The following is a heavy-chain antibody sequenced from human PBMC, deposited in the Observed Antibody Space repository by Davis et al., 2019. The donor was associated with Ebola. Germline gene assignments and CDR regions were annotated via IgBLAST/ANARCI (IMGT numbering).Heavy chain of an antibody. Sequence: ASVKVSCKASGGTFHSYAISWVRQAPGQGLEWMGIINPSGGSTSYAQKFQGRVTMTRDTSTSTVYMELSSLRSEDTAVYYCAITNDFWSGYLYYYYGMDVWGQGTTVTVSS. CDR1: GGTFHSYA. V-gene: IGHV1-46*02. D-gene: IGHD3-3*01. CDR3: AITNDFWSGYLYYYYGMDV. CDR2: INPSGGST. J-gene: IGHJ6*02.